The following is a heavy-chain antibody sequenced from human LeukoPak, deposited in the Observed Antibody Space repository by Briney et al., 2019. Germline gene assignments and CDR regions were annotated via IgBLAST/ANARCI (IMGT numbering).Heavy chain of an antibody. CDR3: AKDEGFGELFYWFDP. D-gene: IGHD3-10*01. Sequence: GGSLRLSCAASGFTFSTYWMTWVRQAPGKGLEWVANIKQDGSEKYYVDSVKGRFTISRDNAKNTLYLQMNSLRAEDTAVYYCAKDEGFGELFYWFDPWGQGTLVTVSS. CDR2: IKQDGSEK. J-gene: IGHJ5*02. V-gene: IGHV3-7*01. CDR1: GFTFSTYW.